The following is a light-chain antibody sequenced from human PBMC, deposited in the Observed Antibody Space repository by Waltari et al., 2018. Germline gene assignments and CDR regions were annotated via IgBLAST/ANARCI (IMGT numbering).Light chain of an antibody. CDR3: HQYNHWPTFT. V-gene: IGKV3-15*01. CDR1: QRVGNN. CDR2: GAS. J-gene: IGKJ2*01. Sequence: EIEMTQSPATLSGSPGERVTLSCRASQRVGNNLAWYQQRPGQAPRLLIYGASTRATDISDRFSGSGSGTDFTLTISALQSEDLAVYYCHQYNHWPTFTFGQGTKLQIE.